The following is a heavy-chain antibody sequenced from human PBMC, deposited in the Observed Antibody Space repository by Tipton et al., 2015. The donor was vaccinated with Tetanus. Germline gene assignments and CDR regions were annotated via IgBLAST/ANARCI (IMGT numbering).Heavy chain of an antibody. J-gene: IGHJ4*02. CDR3: AIDVLSYDSSGYRFLDY. Sequence: TLSLTCTVSGGSISSSSYYRGWIRQPPGKGLEWIGSIYYSGSTYYNPSLKSRVTISVDTSKNQFSLKLSSVTAADTAVYYCAIDVLSYDSSGYRFLDYWGQGTLVTVSS. CDR2: IYYSGST. CDR1: GGSISSSSYY. V-gene: IGHV4-39*02. D-gene: IGHD3-22*01.